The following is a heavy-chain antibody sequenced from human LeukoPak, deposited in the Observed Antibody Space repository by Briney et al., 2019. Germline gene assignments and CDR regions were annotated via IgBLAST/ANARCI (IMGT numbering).Heavy chain of an antibody. CDR1: GGSFSGYY. D-gene: IGHD3-10*01. V-gene: IGHV4-34*01. CDR2: INHSGST. CDR3: ARSSLGGYYGSGSYDY. J-gene: IGHJ4*02. Sequence: SETLSLTCAVYGGSFSGYYWSWIRQPPGKGLEWIGEINHSGSTNYNPSLKSRVTMSVDTSKNQFSLKLSSVTAADTAVYYCARSSLGGYYGSGSYDYWGQGTLVTVSS.